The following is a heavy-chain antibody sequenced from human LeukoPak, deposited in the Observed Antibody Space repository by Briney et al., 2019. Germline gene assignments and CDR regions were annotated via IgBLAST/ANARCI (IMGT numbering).Heavy chain of an antibody. V-gene: IGHV4-34*01. CDR3: ARYYDYVWGSYRYSLFDY. D-gene: IGHD3-16*02. CDR1: GGSFSGYY. J-gene: IGHJ4*02. Sequence: PSETLSLTCAVYGGSFSGYYWSWIRQPPGEGLEWIGEINHSGSTNYNPSLKSRVTISVDTSKNQFSLKLSSVTAADTAVYYCARYYDYVWGSYRYSLFDYWGQGTLVTVSS. CDR2: INHSGST.